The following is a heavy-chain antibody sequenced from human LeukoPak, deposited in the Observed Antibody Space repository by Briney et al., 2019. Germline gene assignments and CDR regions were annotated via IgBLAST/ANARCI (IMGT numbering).Heavy chain of an antibody. V-gene: IGHV1-2*02. CDR1: GYTFTGYY. Sequence: ASVKVSCKASGYTFTGYYMHWVRQAPGQGLEWMGWINPNSGGTNYAQKFQGRVTMTRDTSISTAYMELSRLRSDDTAVYYCARVACSSTSCYMLFDYWGQGTLVTVSS. J-gene: IGHJ4*02. CDR2: INPNSGGT. CDR3: ARVACSSTSCYMLFDY. D-gene: IGHD2-2*02.